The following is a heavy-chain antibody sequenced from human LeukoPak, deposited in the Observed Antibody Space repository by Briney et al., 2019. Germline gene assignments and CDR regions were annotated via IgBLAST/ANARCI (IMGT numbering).Heavy chain of an antibody. Sequence: GGSLRLSCVVSGFSFSDSYMTWIRQTPGKGLESLAYISGSGHDIYYTDSVKGRFTISRDNAKNTLYLQMNSLRAEDTAVYYCARAGRGLRYFDWLTYDYWGQGTLVTVSS. J-gene: IGHJ4*02. V-gene: IGHV3-11*04. CDR3: ARAGRGLRYFDWLTYDY. CDR2: ISGSGHDI. CDR1: GFSFSDSY. D-gene: IGHD3-9*01.